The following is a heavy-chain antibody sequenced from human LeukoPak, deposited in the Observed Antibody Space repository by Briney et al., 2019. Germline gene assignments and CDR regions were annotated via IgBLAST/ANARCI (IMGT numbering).Heavy chain of an antibody. Sequence: ASVKVSCKASGYTFTSYGISWVRQAPGQGLEWMGWISAYNGNTNYAQKLQGRVTMTTDTSTSTAYMELRSLRSDGTAVYYCARSGLSSAHRLTQGYWGQGTLVTVSS. CDR1: GYTFTSYG. J-gene: IGHJ4*02. D-gene: IGHD1-14*01. CDR3: ARSGLSSAHRLTQGY. CDR2: ISAYNGNT. V-gene: IGHV1-18*01.